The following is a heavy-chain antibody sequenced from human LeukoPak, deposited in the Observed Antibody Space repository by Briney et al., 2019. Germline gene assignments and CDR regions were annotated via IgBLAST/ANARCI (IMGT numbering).Heavy chain of an antibody. Sequence: GGSLRLSCAASGFTFSAYAMNWVRQAPGKGLEWVSYISSSSGTIYYADSVKGRFTISRDNANNSLFLQMNSLRAEDTAVYYCVNNYDILTGLGAFDIWGQGTMVTVSS. J-gene: IGHJ3*02. V-gene: IGHV3-48*01. CDR3: VNNYDILTGLGAFDI. CDR2: ISSSSGTI. D-gene: IGHD3-9*01. CDR1: GFTFSAYA.